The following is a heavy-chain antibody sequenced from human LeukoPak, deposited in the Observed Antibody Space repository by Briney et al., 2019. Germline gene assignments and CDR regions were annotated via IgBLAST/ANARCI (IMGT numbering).Heavy chain of an antibody. D-gene: IGHD3-9*01. CDR2: IYYSGST. CDR1: GGSISSYY. V-gene: IGHV4-59*01. CDR3: ARVRDDILTGYYVYLDY. J-gene: IGHJ4*02. Sequence: ASETLSLTCTVSGGSISSYYWSWIRQPPGKGLEWIGYIYYSGSTNYNPSLKSRVTISVDTSKNQFSLKLSSVTAADTAVYYCARVRDDILTGYYVYLDYWGQGTLVTVSS.